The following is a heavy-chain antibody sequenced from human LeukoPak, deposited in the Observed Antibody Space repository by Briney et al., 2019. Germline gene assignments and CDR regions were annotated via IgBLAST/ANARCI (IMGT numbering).Heavy chain of an antibody. Sequence: SETLSLTCIVSGGSISSSSYYWGWIRQPPGKGLEWIGSIYYSRSTYYNPSLKSRVTISVDTSKNQFSLKLSSVTAADTAVYYCASGGDDSSGYYSNGIFDYWGQGTLVTASS. J-gene: IGHJ4*02. CDR1: GGSISSSSYY. CDR2: IYYSRST. D-gene: IGHD3-22*01. CDR3: ASGGDDSSGYYSNGIFDY. V-gene: IGHV4-39*01.